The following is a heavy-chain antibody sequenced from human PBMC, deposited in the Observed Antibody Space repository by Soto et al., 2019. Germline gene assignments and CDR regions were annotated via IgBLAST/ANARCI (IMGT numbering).Heavy chain of an antibody. CDR2: IDPSDSQT. V-gene: IGHV5-10-1*01. Sequence: GESLKISCKGSGYSFAGYWITWVRQKPGKGLEWMGRIDPSDSQTYYSPSFRGHVTISATKSIGTAYLQWSSLKASDTAMYYCARPMIGANDAFDIWGQGTMVTVSS. J-gene: IGHJ3*02. CDR1: GYSFAGYW. CDR3: ARPMIGANDAFDI. D-gene: IGHD3-22*01.